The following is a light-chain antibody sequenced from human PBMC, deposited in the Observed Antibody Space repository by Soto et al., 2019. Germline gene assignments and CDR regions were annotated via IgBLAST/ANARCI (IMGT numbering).Light chain of an antibody. J-gene: IGKJ5*01. CDR2: GAS. Sequence: EIVLTQSPGTLSLSPGERATLSCRASQTFSNSFLSWFQQIPGQAPRLLIYGASMRATGIPDRFSGSGSGTDFTLPISRLEPEDFAVYYCQQCGSSSTFGQGTRLEIK. CDR3: QQCGSSST. V-gene: IGKV3-20*01. CDR1: QTFSNSF.